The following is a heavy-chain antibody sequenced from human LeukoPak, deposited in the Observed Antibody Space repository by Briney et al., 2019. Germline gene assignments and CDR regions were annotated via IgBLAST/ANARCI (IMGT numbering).Heavy chain of an antibody. J-gene: IGHJ3*02. CDR2: THYSGAT. Sequence: SETLSLTCTVSGGSISSYYWSWLRQPPGKGLEYIGHTHYSGATNYNPSLKSRVTISLDTSGNQSSLKLSSVTAADTAVYYCGSGYCGGACQLGGVDMWGQGTMVTVSS. V-gene: IGHV4-59*01. D-gene: IGHD2-21*02. CDR1: GGSISSYY. CDR3: GSGYCGGACQLGGVDM.